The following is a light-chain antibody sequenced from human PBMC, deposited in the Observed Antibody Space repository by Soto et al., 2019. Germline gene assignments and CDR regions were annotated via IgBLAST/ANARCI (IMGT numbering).Light chain of an antibody. CDR3: QQYGSSPLT. J-gene: IGKJ4*01. CDR2: GAS. CDR1: QSVSSSY. Sequence: IVLEQSPATLSLSPGKRATLSCRASQSVSSSYLAWYQQKPGQAPRLLIYGASSRATGIPDRFSGSGSGTDFTLTICRLEPEDFAVYYCQQYGSSPLTFGGGTKVDIK. V-gene: IGKV3-20*01.